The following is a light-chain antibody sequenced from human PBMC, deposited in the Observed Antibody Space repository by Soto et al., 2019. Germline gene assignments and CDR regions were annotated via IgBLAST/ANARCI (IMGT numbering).Light chain of an antibody. CDR1: SSDVGGYNY. Sequence: QSVLTQPASVSGSPGQSITISCTGTSSDVGGYNYVSWYQQHPGKAPKLMIYEVSKRPSGVSNRFSGSKSGNTASLTISGLQAEDEADYYCNSYTSSSTLVFGGGTKLTVL. J-gene: IGLJ2*01. CDR3: NSYTSSSTLV. CDR2: EVS. V-gene: IGLV2-14*01.